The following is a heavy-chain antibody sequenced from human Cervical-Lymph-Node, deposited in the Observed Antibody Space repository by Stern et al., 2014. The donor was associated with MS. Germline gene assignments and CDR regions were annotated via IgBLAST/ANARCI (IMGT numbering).Heavy chain of an antibody. CDR3: ASAYSSSHYYFDS. D-gene: IGHD6-13*01. CDR1: GFSFSRYA. J-gene: IGHJ4*02. V-gene: IGHV3-33*01. CDR2: IWNDGSNP. Sequence: VQLVESGGGVVQPGRSLRLSCAASGFSFSRYAMHWVRQAPGKGLEWVALIWNDGSNPYYADSGTGRFPISRDNFKNTLYLQMNSLRAEDTAVYYCASAYSSSHYYFDSWGQGTLVTVSS.